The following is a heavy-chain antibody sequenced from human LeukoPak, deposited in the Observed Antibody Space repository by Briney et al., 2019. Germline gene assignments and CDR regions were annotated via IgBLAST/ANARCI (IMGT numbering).Heavy chain of an antibody. CDR3: AERGVSGSPGNYAFDI. J-gene: IGHJ3*02. CDR2: TPSNGGTT. V-gene: IGHV3-23*01. Sequence: PGGSLRLSCAASGFTFSNYGMSWVRQAPGQGLEWVAATPSNGGTTYYADSVQGRFTISRDNSKNALYLQMNSLRAEDTAVYYCAERGVSGSPGNYAFDIWGQGTMVTVSS. CDR1: GFTFSNYG. D-gene: IGHD1-7*01.